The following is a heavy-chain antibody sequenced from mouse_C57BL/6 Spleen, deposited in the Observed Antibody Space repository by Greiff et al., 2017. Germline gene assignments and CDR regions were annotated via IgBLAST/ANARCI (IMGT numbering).Heavy chain of an antibody. J-gene: IGHJ3*01. CDR1: GFTFSDYY. D-gene: IGHD2-3*01. V-gene: IGHV5-12*01. CDR3: ARHAPDGYYEECFAY. Sequence: EVQVVESGGGLVQPGGSLKLSCAASGFTFSDYYMSWVRQTPEKRLEWVAYISNGGGSTYYPDTVKGRFTISRDNAKNTLYLQMSRLKSEDTAMYYCARHAPDGYYEECFAYWGQGTLVTVSA. CDR2: ISNGGGST.